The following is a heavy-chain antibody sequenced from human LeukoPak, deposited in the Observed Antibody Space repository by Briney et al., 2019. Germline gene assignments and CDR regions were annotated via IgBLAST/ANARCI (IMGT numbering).Heavy chain of an antibody. Sequence: SETLSLTCTVSGGSISNYYWSWIRQPPGKGLDWIGYINYSGSTTYNPSLKSRVTISVDTSKNQFSLKLTSATAADTAVYYCARQAAANSIDYWGQGTVVTVSS. CDR2: INYSGST. V-gene: IGHV4-59*08. CDR1: GGSISNYY. J-gene: IGHJ4*02. CDR3: ARQAAANSIDY. D-gene: IGHD2-2*01.